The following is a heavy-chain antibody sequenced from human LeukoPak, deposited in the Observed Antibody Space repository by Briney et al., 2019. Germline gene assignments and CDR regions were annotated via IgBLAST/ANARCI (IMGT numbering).Heavy chain of an antibody. Sequence: ASVKVSCKASGYTFTGYDMNWVRQAPGQGLEWMGWINPNSGGTNYAQKFQGRVTMTRDTSISTAYMELSRLRSDDTAVYYCARDWDSGSYYGGADYYFDYWGQGTLVTVSS. V-gene: IGHV1-2*02. CDR3: ARDWDSGSYYGGADYYFDY. CDR1: GYTFTGYD. CDR2: INPNSGGT. J-gene: IGHJ4*02. D-gene: IGHD1-26*01.